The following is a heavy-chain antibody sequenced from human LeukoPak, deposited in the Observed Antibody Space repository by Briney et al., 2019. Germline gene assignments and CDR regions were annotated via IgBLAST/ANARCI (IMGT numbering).Heavy chain of an antibody. CDR2: INPNSGGT. J-gene: IGHJ4*02. CDR1: GYTLTELS. D-gene: IGHD6-19*01. V-gene: IGHV1-2*02. CDR3: ARDLFIRQWLVLGY. Sequence: ASVKVSCKVSGYTLTELSMHWVRQAPGQGLEWMGWINPNSGGTNYAQKFQGRVTMTRDTSIRTAYMELSRLRSDDTAVYYCARDLFIRQWLVLGYWGQGTLVTVSS.